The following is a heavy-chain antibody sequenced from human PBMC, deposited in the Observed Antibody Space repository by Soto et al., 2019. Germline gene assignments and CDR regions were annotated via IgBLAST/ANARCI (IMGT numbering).Heavy chain of an antibody. CDR1: GYTLTELS. CDR3: ATDYHRYSGYDFVY. V-gene: IGHV1-24*01. CDR2: FDPEDGET. Sequence: ASVKVSCKVSGYTLTELSMHWVRQAPGKGLEWMGGFDPEDGETIYAQKFQGRVTMTEDTSTDTAYMELSSLRSEDTAVYYCATDYHRYSGYDFVYWGQGTLATVSS. D-gene: IGHD5-12*01. J-gene: IGHJ4*02.